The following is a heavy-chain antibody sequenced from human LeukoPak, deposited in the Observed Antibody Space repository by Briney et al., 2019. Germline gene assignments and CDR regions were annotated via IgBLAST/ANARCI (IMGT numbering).Heavy chain of an antibody. D-gene: IGHD4-17*01. CDR1: GGSISSYY. V-gene: IGHV4-4*07. J-gene: IGHJ3*02. CDR2: IYTSGST. CDR3: ARGRATVTNDAFDI. Sequence: SETLSLTCTVSGGSISSYYWSWIRQPAGKGLEWIGRIYTSGSTNYNPSLKSRVTMSVDTSKNQFSLKLSSVTAADTAVYYCARGRATVTNDAFDIWGQGTMVTVSS.